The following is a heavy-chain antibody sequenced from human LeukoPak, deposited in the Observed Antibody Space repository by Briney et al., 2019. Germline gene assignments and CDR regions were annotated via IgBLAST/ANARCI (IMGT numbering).Heavy chain of an antibody. D-gene: IGHD6-13*01. J-gene: IGHJ4*02. CDR1: GGSFSGYY. V-gene: IGHV4-34*01. CDR2: INHSGST. CDR3: ARGGSAAAGLDY. Sequence: SETLSLTCAVYGGSFSGYYWSWLRQPPGKGLEWVGEINHSGSTNYNPSLKGRVTISVDTSKNQFSLKLSSVTAADTAVYYCARGGSAAAGLDYWGQGTLVTVSS.